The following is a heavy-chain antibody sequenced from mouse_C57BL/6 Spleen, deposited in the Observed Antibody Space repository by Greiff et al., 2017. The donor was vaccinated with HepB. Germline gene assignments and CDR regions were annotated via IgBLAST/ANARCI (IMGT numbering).Heavy chain of an antibody. V-gene: IGHV1-82*01. J-gene: IGHJ4*01. CDR1: GSAFSSSW. CDR3: ARFITTVVAKTYYAMDY. Sequence: VHLVESGPELVKPGASVKISCKASGSAFSSSWMNWVKQRPGKGLEWIGRIYPGDGDTNYNGTYKGKATLTADKSSSTAYMQLSSLTSEDSAVYFCARFITTVVAKTYYAMDYWGQGTSVTVSS. CDR2: IYPGDGDT. D-gene: IGHD1-1*01.